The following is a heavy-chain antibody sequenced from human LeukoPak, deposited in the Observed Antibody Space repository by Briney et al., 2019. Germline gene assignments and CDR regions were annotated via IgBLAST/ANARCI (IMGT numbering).Heavy chain of an antibody. J-gene: IGHJ4*02. D-gene: IGHD3/OR15-3a*01. V-gene: IGHV3-30*04. CDR1: GFTFNYYA. Sequence: GGSLRLSCVASGFTFNYYAIHWVRQAPGKGLEWAAVISFDGKNKFYADSVKGRFTISRDNSKNTLYLQMNSLKPEDTAVYFCARDSRLRWTEYYFDFWGQGTLVTVSS. CDR3: ARDSRLRWTEYYFDF. CDR2: ISFDGKNK.